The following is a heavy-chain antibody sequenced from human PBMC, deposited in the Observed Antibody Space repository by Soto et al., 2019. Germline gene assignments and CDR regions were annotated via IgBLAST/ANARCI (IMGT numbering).Heavy chain of an antibody. Sequence: PGGSLRLSCAASGFTFSNYGMHWVRQAPGKGLEWMALISHDGNNKYYADSVKGRFTISRDNSKNTLYLQMNSLRADDTAVYYCAKRDGSGWYYFDYWGLGTLVTVSS. J-gene: IGHJ4*01. D-gene: IGHD6-19*01. CDR1: GFTFSNYG. CDR2: ISHDGNNK. V-gene: IGHV3-30*18. CDR3: AKRDGSGWYYFDY.